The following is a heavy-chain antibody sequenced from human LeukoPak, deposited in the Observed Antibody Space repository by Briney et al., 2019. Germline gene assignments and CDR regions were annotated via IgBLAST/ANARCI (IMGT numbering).Heavy chain of an antibody. D-gene: IGHD6-13*01. Sequence: GGSLRLSCAASGFTFSSYAMSWVRQAPGKGLEWVSAIIGSGSTYYADSVKGRFTISRDNSKNTLFLQMNSLRAEDTAVYYCAKDRAQQLVLDFWGQGTLVTVPS. CDR1: GFTFSSYA. CDR2: IIGSGST. CDR3: AKDRAQQLVLDF. V-gene: IGHV3-23*01. J-gene: IGHJ4*02.